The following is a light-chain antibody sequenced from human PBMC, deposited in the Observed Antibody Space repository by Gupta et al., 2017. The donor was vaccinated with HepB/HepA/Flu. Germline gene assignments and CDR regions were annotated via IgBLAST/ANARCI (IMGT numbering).Light chain of an antibody. CDR1: SSDVGRYRY. J-gene: IGLJ2*01. CDR2: HVS. V-gene: IGLV2-14*03. CDR3: SSFTSTSTDVV. Sequence: QSALTQPASVSASPGQSITISCTGASSDVGRYRYVSWYQQHPGKAPKLISYHVSDRPPGVSNRFSGSKSGNTASLTISGLQPEDEAHDYCSSFTSTSTDVVFGGGAKLTVL.